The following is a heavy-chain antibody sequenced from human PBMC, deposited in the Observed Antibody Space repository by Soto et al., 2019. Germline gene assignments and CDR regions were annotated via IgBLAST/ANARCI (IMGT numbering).Heavy chain of an antibody. J-gene: IGHJ4*02. Sequence: PGGSLRLSCAASGFTFSRFELHWVRQAPGKGLKWISYISSSGSTAYYASSVEGRFTISRDNANNSVYLQMDSLRAEDTALYYCTRAAWFPYLSFYWGQGALVTVSS. CDR2: ISSSGSTA. V-gene: IGHV3-48*03. D-gene: IGHD3-10*01. CDR3: TRAAWFPYLSFY. CDR1: GFTFSRFE.